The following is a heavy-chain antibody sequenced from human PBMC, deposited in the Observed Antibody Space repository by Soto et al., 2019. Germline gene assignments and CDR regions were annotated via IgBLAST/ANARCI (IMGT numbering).Heavy chain of an antibody. D-gene: IGHD3-10*01. V-gene: IGHV3-23*01. CDR2: ITDTGGDT. J-gene: IGHJ4*02. CDR1: GFTFGSRA. Sequence: VQLLESGGDLVQPGGSLRLSCVASGFTFGSRAMSWVRQAPGEGLEWVSTITDTGGDTKYADSVRGRFTISRDNSKNTLYLQMSSRGAEDSALYYWARGSKDSYPGSRIFDFWGRGTLVTVSS. CDR3: ARGSKDSYPGSRIFDF.